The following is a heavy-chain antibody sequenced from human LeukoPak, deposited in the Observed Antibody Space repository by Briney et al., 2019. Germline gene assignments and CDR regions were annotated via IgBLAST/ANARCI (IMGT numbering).Heavy chain of an antibody. J-gene: IGHJ3*02. CDR2: IYYSGST. D-gene: IGHD3-10*01. V-gene: IGHV4-59*01. CDR1: GGSISSYY. Sequence: SETLSLTCTVSGGSISSYYWSWIRQPPGKGLEWIGYIYYSGSTNYNPSLKSRVTISVDTSKNQFSLKLSSVTTADTAVHYCAGGFWAFDIWGQGTMVTVSS. CDR3: AGGFWAFDI.